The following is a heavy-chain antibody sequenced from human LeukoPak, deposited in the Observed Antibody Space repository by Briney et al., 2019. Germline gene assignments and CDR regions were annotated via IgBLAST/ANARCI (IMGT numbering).Heavy chain of an antibody. V-gene: IGHV4-59*12. CDR1: GGSIRSDY. Sequence: PSETLSLTCTVSGGSIRSDYWSWIRQPPGKGLEWVGYTHYSGSPNYNPSLKSRVTISVDTSKNQFSLKLSSVTAADTAVYYCATTVPYSSLNWFDPWGQGTLVTVSS. D-gene: IGHD3-22*01. CDR2: THYSGSP. J-gene: IGHJ5*02. CDR3: ATTVPYSSLNWFDP.